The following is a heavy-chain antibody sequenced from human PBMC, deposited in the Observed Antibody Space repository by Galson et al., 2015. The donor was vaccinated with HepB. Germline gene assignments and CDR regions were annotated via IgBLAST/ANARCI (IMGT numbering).Heavy chain of an antibody. Sequence: SLRLSCAASGFTFSDHYMDWVRQAPGKGLEWVGRSRNKANSYTTEYAASVKGRFIISRDDSKNSLYLQMNSLKTEDTAVYYCVRDRNGGSYPFDYWGQGTLVTVSS. CDR3: VRDRNGGSYPFDY. J-gene: IGHJ4*02. D-gene: IGHD1-26*01. V-gene: IGHV3-72*01. CDR2: SRNKANSYTT. CDR1: GFTFSDHY.